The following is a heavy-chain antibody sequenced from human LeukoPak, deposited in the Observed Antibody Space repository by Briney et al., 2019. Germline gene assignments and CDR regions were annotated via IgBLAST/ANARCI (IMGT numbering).Heavy chain of an antibody. V-gene: IGHV4-34*01. J-gene: IGHJ2*01. CDR1: GGSFSGYY. CDR2: VSQSGNT. Sequence: SETLSLTCAVYGGSFSGYYWSWIRQSPGKGLEWIGSVSQSGNTYYKSSLKSRVTVSIDTSKNEFSLILTSVTAADTAEYYCARHLYYSASAFWYIDLWGRGTLVIVSP. CDR3: ARHLYYSASAFWYIDL. D-gene: IGHD3-10*01.